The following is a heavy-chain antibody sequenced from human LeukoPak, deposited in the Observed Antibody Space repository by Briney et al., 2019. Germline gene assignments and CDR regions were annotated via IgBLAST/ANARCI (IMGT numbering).Heavy chain of an antibody. D-gene: IGHD3-22*01. CDR3: ARDLYPHYYDSSGPMGP. Sequence: GGSLRLSCAASGFTFSSYAMHWVRQAPGKGLEWVAVISYDGSNKYYADSVKGRFTISRDNSKNTLYLQMNSLRAEDTAVYYWARDLYPHYYDSSGPMGPWGQGTLVTVSS. J-gene: IGHJ5*02. CDR1: GFTFSSYA. CDR2: ISYDGSNK. V-gene: IGHV3-30-3*01.